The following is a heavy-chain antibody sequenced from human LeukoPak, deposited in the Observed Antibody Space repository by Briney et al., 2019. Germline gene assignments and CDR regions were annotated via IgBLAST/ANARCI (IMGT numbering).Heavy chain of an antibody. V-gene: IGHV1-2*02. CDR1: GYTFTGYY. CDR3: ARDLTGTTGWFDP. J-gene: IGHJ5*02. Sequence: ASVKVSCKASGYTFTGYYMHWVRQAPGQGLEWMGWINPNSGGTNYAQKFQGRVTMTRDTSISTAYMELSRPRSDDTAVYYCARDLTGTTGWFDPWGQGTLVTVSS. CDR2: INPNSGGT. D-gene: IGHD1-7*01.